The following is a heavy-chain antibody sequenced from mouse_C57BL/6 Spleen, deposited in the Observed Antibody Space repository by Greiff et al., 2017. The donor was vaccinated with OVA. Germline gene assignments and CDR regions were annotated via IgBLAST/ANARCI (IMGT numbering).Heavy chain of an antibody. V-gene: IGHV1-81*01. Sequence: VQLQQSGAELARPGASVKLSCKASGYTFTSYGISWVKQRTGQGLEWIGEIYPRSGDTYYNEKFKGKATLTADKSSSTAYMELRSLTSEDSAVYICATRKEGYFDVWGTGTTVTVSS. CDR2: IYPRSGDT. CDR3: ATRKEGYFDV. CDR1: GYTFTSYG. J-gene: IGHJ1*03.